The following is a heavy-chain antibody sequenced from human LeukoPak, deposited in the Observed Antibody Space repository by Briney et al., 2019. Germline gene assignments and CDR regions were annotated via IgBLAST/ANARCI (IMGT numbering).Heavy chain of an antibody. CDR2: INPNSGGT. CDR3: ARLPGGGTDAFDI. V-gene: IGHV1-2*02. CDR1: VFTFTGYY. Sequence: ASVKVSCKASVFTFTGYYMHWVRQAPGQGLEWMGWINPNSGGTTYAQKFQGRVTMTRDTSISTAYMELSRLRSDDTAVYYCARLPGGGTDAFDIWGQGTMVTVSS. D-gene: IGHD2-15*01. J-gene: IGHJ3*02.